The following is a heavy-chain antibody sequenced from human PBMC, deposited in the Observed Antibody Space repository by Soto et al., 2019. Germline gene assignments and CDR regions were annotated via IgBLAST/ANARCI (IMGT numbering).Heavy chain of an antibody. CDR3: ARLVVVAPVANV. D-gene: IGHD2-2*01. J-gene: IGHJ4*02. Sequence: SETLSLTCSVSGGSINYNSYHWGWIRQPPGQGLEWIGSIFYTGTTFYNPSLESRVTMSVDTSKNSFSLHLTSVTAADTAVYFCARLVVVAPVANVGGQGTLVTVSS. V-gene: IGHV4-39*02. CDR2: IFYTGTT. CDR1: GGSINYNSYH.